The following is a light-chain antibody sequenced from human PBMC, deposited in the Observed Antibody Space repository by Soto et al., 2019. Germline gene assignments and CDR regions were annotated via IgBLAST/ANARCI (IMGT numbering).Light chain of an antibody. J-gene: IGKJ5*01. V-gene: IGKV3-20*01. CDR2: AAS. CDR1: QSISTNY. CDR3: QQYGRT. Sequence: EVVLTQSPGTLSLSLGERATLSCRASQSISTNYLAWYQQKPSQAPKLLIYAASSRLTGIPDRFSGSGSGTDFTLTISRLEPEDFALYYCQQYGRTFGQGTRLEIK.